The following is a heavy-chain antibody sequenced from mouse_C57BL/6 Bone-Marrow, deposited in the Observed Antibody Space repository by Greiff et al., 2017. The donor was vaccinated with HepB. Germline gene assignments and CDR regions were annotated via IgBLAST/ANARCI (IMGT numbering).Heavy chain of an antibody. Sequence: EVKLVESGGGLVQPGGSLSLSCAASGFTFTDYYMSWVRQPPGKALEWLGFIRNKANGYTTEYSASVKGRFTISRDNSQSILYLQMNALRAEDSATYYCARSPLYYGNFYWYFDVWGTGTTVTVSS. D-gene: IGHD2-1*01. CDR1: GFTFTDYY. V-gene: IGHV7-3*01. CDR2: IRNKANGYTT. J-gene: IGHJ1*03. CDR3: ARSPLYYGNFYWYFDV.